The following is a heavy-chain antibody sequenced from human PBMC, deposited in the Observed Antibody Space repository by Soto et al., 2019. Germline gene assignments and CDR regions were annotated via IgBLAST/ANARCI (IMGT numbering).Heavy chain of an antibody. CDR2: IYYSGST. Sequence: SETLSLTCTVSGGSISSGGYYWSWIRQHPGKGLEWIGYIYYSGSTYYNPSLKSRVTISVDTSKNQFYLKLSSVTAADTSVYYCARNKLRFLEWTHPYMDVWGKGTTVTVSS. J-gene: IGHJ6*03. D-gene: IGHD3-3*01. CDR3: ARNKLRFLEWTHPYMDV. CDR1: GGSISSGGYY. V-gene: IGHV4-31*03.